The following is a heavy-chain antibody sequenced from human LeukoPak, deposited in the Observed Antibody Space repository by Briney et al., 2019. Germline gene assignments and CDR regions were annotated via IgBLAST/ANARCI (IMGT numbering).Heavy chain of an antibody. V-gene: IGHV3-20*04. D-gene: IGHD3-16*01. Sequence: GGSLRLSCAASGFIFSSYSMSWVRQAPGKGLEWVSGINWNGGSTGYADSVKGRFTISRDNAKNSLYLQMNSLRAEDTALYYCARDSFGGVPNDYWGQGTLVTVSS. CDR3: ARDSFGGVPNDY. CDR2: INWNGGST. CDR1: GFIFSSYS. J-gene: IGHJ4*02.